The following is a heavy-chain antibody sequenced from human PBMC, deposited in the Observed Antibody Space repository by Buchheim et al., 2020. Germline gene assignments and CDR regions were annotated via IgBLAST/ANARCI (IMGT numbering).Heavy chain of an antibody. CDR1: GGSMRSYY. D-gene: IGHD3-22*01. Sequence: QVQLQESGPGPLKPSETLSLTCTVSGGSMRSYYWSWIRQPPGKGLEWIGNIYYSGSSNSNPSLKSRLTLSVDTSTIQFSLKLSSVTTADTAVYYCARYNYDSSGYYGPFDSWGQGTL. J-gene: IGHJ4*02. V-gene: IGHV4-59*01. CDR2: IYYSGSS. CDR3: ARYNYDSSGYYGPFDS.